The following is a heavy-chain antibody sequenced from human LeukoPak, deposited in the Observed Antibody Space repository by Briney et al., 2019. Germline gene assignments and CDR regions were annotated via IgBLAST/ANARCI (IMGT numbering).Heavy chain of an antibody. V-gene: IGHV1-18*01. CDR2: ISTYYGNT. CDR3: ARVYSTNYYGSGDRPFLFDY. CDR1: GYTFTSHG. Sequence: ASVKVSCKASGYTFTSHGFSWVRQAPGQGLEWMGWISTYYGNTNYAQKLQDRVTMTTDTSTSTAYMELTSLRSDDPAVYYCARVYSTNYYGSGDRPFLFDYWGQGTVVTVSS. D-gene: IGHD3-10*01. J-gene: IGHJ4*02.